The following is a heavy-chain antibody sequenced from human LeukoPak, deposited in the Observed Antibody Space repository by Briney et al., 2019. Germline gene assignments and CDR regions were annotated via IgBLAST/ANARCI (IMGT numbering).Heavy chain of an antibody. V-gene: IGHV1-2*02. CDR2: INPNSGDT. CDR1: GYTFTVYF. J-gene: IGHJ4*02. CDR3: ARARITMVRGVIGLGDY. D-gene: IGHD3-10*01. Sequence: GASVKVSCKASGYTFTVYFIHWVRQAPGQGLEWMGWINPNSGDTNYAQKFQGRVTMTRDTSISTAYMELSRLRSDDTAVYYCARARITMVRGVIGLGDYWGQGTLVTVSS.